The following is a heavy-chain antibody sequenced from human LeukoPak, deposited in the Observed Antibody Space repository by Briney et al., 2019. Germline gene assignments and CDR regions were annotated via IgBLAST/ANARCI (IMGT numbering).Heavy chain of an antibody. CDR3: ARSIIVGATGAFDV. D-gene: IGHD1-26*01. CDR2: ISSSSSLI. J-gene: IGHJ3*01. CDR1: GFTFSSYS. Sequence: GGSLRLSCAASGFTFSSYSMNWVRQAPGEGLEWVSYISSSSSLIHYADSVKGRFTVSRDNAKNSLYLQMNSLRDEDTAVYYCARSIIVGATGAFDVWGQGTMVTVS. V-gene: IGHV3-48*02.